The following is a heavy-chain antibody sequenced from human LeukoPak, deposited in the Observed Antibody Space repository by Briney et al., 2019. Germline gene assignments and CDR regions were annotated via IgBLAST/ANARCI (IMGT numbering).Heavy chain of an antibody. CDR3: AKEALRYCTNGVCSPFDP. V-gene: IGHV3-30*18. D-gene: IGHD2-8*01. CDR1: GFTFSSYG. Sequence: PGGSLRLSCAASGFTFSSYGMHWVRQAPGKGLEWVAVISYDGSNKYYADSVKGRLTISRDNSKNTLYLQMNSLRAEDTAVYYCAKEALRYCTNGVCSPFDPWGQGTLVTVSS. CDR2: ISYDGSNK. J-gene: IGHJ5*02.